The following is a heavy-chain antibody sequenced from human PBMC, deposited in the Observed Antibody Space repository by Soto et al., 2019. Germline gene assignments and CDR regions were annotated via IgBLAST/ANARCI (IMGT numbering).Heavy chain of an antibody. J-gene: IGHJ5*01. CDR1: GFTFSSHG. V-gene: IGHV3-30*03. Sequence: QVQLVESGGGVVQPGMTLRLSCTASGFTFSSHGMHWVRQAPGKGLEWVAVVSFDGTNKNYADSVKGRVTISRDNDKNSLYLQMNNLRAEDTAIYFCARAHEVAWFDSWGLGTLVTVTS. CDR3: ARAHEVAWFDS. D-gene: IGHD2-15*01. CDR2: VSFDGTNK.